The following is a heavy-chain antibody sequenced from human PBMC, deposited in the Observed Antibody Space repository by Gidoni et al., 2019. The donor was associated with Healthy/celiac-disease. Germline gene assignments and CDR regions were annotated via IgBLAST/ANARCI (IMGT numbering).Heavy chain of an antibody. CDR3: ARSKTLRYFDWLLDY. Sequence: EVQLVESGGGLVQPGGSLRLSCAASGFTFSSYSMNWVRQAPGKGLEWVSYISSSSSTIYYADSVKGRFTISRDNAKNSLYLQMNSLRDEDTAVYYCARSKTLRYFDWLLDYWGQGTLVTVSS. J-gene: IGHJ4*02. V-gene: IGHV3-48*02. CDR2: ISSSSSTI. CDR1: GFTFSSYS. D-gene: IGHD3-9*01.